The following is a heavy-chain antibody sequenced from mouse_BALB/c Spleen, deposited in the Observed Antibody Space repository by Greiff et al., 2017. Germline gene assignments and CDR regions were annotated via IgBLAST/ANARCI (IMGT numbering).Heavy chain of an antibody. CDR2: INPSNGRT. Sequence: QVQLQQPGAELVKPGASVKMSCKASGYTFTSYWMHWVKQRPGKGLEWIGEINPSNGRTNYNEKFKSKATLTVDKSSSTAYMQLSSLTSEDSAVYCCASERTWLVGYFDVWGAGTTVTVSS. CDR1: GYTFTSYW. V-gene: IGHV1S81*02. CDR3: ASERTWLVGYFDV. D-gene: IGHD2-2*01. J-gene: IGHJ1*01.